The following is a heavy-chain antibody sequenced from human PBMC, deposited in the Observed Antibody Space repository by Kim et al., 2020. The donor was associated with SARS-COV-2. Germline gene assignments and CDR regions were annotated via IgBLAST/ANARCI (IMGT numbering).Heavy chain of an antibody. CDR3: ARDAPHYCSSTSCPSLDYGMDV. CDR2: ISSSSSYI. J-gene: IGHJ6*02. CDR1: GFTFSSYS. D-gene: IGHD2-2*01. Sequence: GGSLRLSCAASGFTFSSYSMNWVRQAPGKGLEWVSSISSSSSYIYYADSVKGRFTISRDNAKNSLYLQMNSLRAEDTAVYYCARDAPHYCSSTSCPSLDYGMDVWGQGTTVTVSS. V-gene: IGHV3-21*01.